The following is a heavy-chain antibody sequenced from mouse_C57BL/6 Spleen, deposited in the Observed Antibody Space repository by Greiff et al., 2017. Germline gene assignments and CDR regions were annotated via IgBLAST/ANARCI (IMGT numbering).Heavy chain of an antibody. CDR3: ARSDGYTLYAMDY. J-gene: IGHJ4*01. D-gene: IGHD2-3*01. V-gene: IGHV1-82*01. CDR1: GYAFSSSW. Sequence: VQLQQSGPELVKPGASVKISCKASGYAFSSSWMNWVKQRPGKGLEWIGRIYPGDGDTNYNGKFKGKATLTADKSSSTAYMLLSSLTSEDSAVYFCARSDGYTLYAMDYWGQGTSVTVSS. CDR2: IYPGDGDT.